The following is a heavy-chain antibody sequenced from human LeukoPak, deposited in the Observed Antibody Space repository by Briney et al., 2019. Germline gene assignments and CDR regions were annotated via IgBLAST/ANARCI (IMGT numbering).Heavy chain of an antibody. CDR3: ARAGGYCSTTSCPFNYFYYYMDV. D-gene: IGHD2-2*01. CDR1: GGSISSYY. J-gene: IGHJ6*03. CDR2: IYYSGST. V-gene: IGHV4-59*01. Sequence: SETLSLTCTVSGGSISSYYRSWIRQPPGKGLEWIGYIYYSGSTNYNPSLKSRVTISVDTSKNQFSLKLSSVTAADTAVYYCARAGGYCSTTSCPFNYFYYYMDVRGKGTTVTVSS.